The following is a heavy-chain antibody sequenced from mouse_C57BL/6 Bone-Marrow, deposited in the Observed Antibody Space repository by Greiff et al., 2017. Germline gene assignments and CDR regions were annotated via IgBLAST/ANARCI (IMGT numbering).Heavy chain of an antibody. J-gene: IGHJ2*01. V-gene: IGHV14-4*01. D-gene: IGHD1-1*02. CDR1: GFNIKDAY. CDR2: IDPENGDT. CDR3: TTGGYYPDY. Sequence: EVKLVESGAELVRPGASVKLSCTASGFNIKDAYMHWVKQRPEQGLEWIGWIDPENGDTEYASKFQGKATITADTSSNTAYLQLSSLTSEDTAVYYCTTGGYYPDYWGQGATLTVSS.